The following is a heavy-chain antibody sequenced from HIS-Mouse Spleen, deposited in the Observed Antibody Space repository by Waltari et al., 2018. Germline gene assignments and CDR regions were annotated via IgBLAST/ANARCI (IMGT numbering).Heavy chain of an antibody. J-gene: IGHJ2*01. V-gene: IGHV4-39*07. CDR2: IDYSGST. CDR1: GCPISSSSYY. CDR3: AREIPYSSSWYDWYFDL. Sequence: QLQLQESGPGLVKPSETLSLTCTVSGCPISSSSYYWGWIRQPPGKGLEWIGSIDYSGSTYYNPSLKSRVTISVDTSKNQFSLKLSSVTAADTAVYYCAREIPYSSSWYDWYFDLWGRGTLVTVSS. D-gene: IGHD6-13*01.